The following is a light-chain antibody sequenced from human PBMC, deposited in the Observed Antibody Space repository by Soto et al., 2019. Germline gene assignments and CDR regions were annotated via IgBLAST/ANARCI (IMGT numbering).Light chain of an antibody. V-gene: IGLV1-44*01. Sequence: QSVLTQPPSASGTPEQRVTISCSGSSSNIGSNTVNWYQQLPGTAPKLLIYNNNQRPSGVPDRFSGSKSGTSASLAISGLQSEDEADYYCATWDDSRNKVFGTGTKVTVL. CDR3: ATWDDSRNKV. J-gene: IGLJ1*01. CDR1: SSNIGSNT. CDR2: NNN.